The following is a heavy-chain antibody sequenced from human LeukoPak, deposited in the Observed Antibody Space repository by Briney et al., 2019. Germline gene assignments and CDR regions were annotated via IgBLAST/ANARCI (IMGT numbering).Heavy chain of an antibody. V-gene: IGHV4-4*07. D-gene: IGHD2-2*03. CDR3: ARLTVASSLDMADWFDP. Sequence: SETLSLTCTVSGGSISSYYWSWIRQPAGKGLEWIGRIYTSGSTNYNPSLKSRVTMSVDTSKNQFSLKLSSVTAADTAVYYCARLTVASSLDMADWFDPWGQGTLVTVSS. CDR1: GGSISSYY. J-gene: IGHJ5*02. CDR2: IYTSGST.